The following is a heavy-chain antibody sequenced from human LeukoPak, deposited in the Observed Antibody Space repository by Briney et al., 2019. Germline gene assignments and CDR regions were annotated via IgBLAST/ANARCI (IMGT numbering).Heavy chain of an antibody. J-gene: IGHJ3*02. V-gene: IGHV4-39*07. D-gene: IGHD3-16*02. CDR2: IYYSGST. CDR1: GGSISNSYY. CDR3: ARDGYDYVWGSYRPQDAFDI. Sequence: SETLSLTCTVSGGSISNSYYWGWIRQPPGKGLEWIGSIYYSGSTYNNPSLKSRVTISVDTSKNQFSLKLSSVTAADTAVYYCARDGYDYVWGSYRPQDAFDIWGQGTMVTVSS.